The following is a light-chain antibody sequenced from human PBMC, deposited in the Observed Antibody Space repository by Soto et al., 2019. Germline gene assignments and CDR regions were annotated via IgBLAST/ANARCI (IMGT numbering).Light chain of an antibody. J-gene: IGKJ1*01. CDR2: GAS. Sequence: EMVMTQSPATLSVSPGERATLSCRASQSVSSNLAWYQQKPGQAPRLLIYGASTRATGIPARFSGSGSGTEFTLTISSLQSEDFAVYYCQQYHNWPPRTFGQGTKVEIK. V-gene: IGKV3-15*01. CDR3: QQYHNWPPRT. CDR1: QSVSSN.